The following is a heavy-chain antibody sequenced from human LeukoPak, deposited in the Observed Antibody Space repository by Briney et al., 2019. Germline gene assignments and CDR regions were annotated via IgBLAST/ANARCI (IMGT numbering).Heavy chain of an antibody. CDR1: GFTFSSYA. V-gene: IGHV3-23*01. Sequence: GGSLRLSCAASGFTFSSYAMNWVRQAPGKGLEWVSSVTGSGGSTWYADSVKGRFTISRDNSKETLYLQMNSLRAEDTAVYYCARADGSILLDYWGQGTLVTVSS. CDR3: ARADGSILLDY. D-gene: IGHD5-24*01. J-gene: IGHJ4*02. CDR2: VTGSGGST.